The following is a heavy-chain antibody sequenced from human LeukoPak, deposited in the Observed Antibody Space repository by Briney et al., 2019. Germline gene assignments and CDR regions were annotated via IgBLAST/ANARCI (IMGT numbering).Heavy chain of an antibody. CDR2: IYYSGST. D-gene: IGHD2-15*01. J-gene: IGHJ4*02. V-gene: IGHV4-39*01. Sequence: SETLSLTCTVSGGSISSSSYYWGWIRQPPGKGLEWIGSIYYSGSTYYNPSLKSRVTISVDTSKNQFSLKLSSVTAADTAVYYCARHFVVVVAATLPSFDYWGQGTLVTVSS. CDR3: ARHFVVVVAATLPSFDY. CDR1: GGSISSSSYY.